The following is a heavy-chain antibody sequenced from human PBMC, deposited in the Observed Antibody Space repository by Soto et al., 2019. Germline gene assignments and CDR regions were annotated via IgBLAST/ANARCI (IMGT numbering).Heavy chain of an antibody. CDR3: ARDPSTIFGVVYFDY. Sequence: GGSLRLSCAASGFTFSDYYMSWIRQAPGKGLEWVSYISRSGSTIYYADSVKGRFTISRDNAENSLYMQMNSLRAEDTAVYYCARDPSTIFGVVYFDYWGQGTLVTVSS. CDR1: GFTFSDYY. CDR2: ISRSGSTI. J-gene: IGHJ4*02. D-gene: IGHD3-3*01. V-gene: IGHV3-11*01.